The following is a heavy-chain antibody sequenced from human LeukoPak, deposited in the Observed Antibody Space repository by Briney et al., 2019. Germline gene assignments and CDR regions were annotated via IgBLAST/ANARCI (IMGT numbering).Heavy chain of an antibody. CDR1: GFTFSSYA. Sequence: PGGSLRLSCAASGFTFSSYAMSWVRQAPGKGLEWVSAISGSGGSTYYADFVKGRFTISRDNSKNTLYLQMNSLRAEDTAVYYCAKEYSSSSGVGGFDYWGQGTLVTVSS. V-gene: IGHV3-23*01. CDR3: AKEYSSSSGVGGFDY. D-gene: IGHD6-6*01. CDR2: ISGSGGST. J-gene: IGHJ4*02.